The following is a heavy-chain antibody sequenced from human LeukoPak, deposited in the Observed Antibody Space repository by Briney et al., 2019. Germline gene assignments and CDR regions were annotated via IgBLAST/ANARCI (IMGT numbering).Heavy chain of an antibody. J-gene: IGHJ5*02. CDR3: VRESAYDGGWVTRWFDP. Sequence: SQTLSLTCAISGDSVSSNSAAWNWIRQSPSRGLEWLGRTYYRSKWHNDYSPSVKSRITVNSDTSKNQFPLQLNSVTPEYTAIYYCVRESAYDGGWVTRWFDPWGQGTLVTVSS. D-gene: IGHD6-19*01. CDR1: GDSVSSNSAA. V-gene: IGHV6-1*01. CDR2: TYYRSKWHN.